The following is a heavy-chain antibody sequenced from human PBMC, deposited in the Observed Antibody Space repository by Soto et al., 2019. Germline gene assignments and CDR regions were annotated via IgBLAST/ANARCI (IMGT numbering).Heavy chain of an antibody. J-gene: IGHJ3*02. V-gene: IGHV3-7*01. CDR2: IKQDGSEK. CDR1: GFTFSSDW. D-gene: IGHD2-15*01. CDR3: ARPLGVLRLPFDI. Sequence: GGSLRLSCSASGFTFSSDWMSWVRQAPGKGLEWVANIKQDGSEKYYVDSVKGRFTISRDNAKNSLYLQMNSLRAEDTAVYYCARPLGVLRLPFDIWGQGTMVTVSS.